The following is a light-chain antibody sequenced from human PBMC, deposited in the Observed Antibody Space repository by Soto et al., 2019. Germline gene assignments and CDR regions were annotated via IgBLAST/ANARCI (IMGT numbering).Light chain of an antibody. V-gene: IGLV2-14*01. J-gene: IGLJ1*01. CDR2: DVR. Sequence: QSALTQPASVSGSPGQSITISCTGTSSDVGGYNYVSWYQQHPGKAHKLMIYDVRNRPSGVSNRFSGSKSVNTASLTISGLQAEDEADYYCSSYTTISTYVFGTGT. CDR3: SSYTTISTYV. CDR1: SSDVGGYNY.